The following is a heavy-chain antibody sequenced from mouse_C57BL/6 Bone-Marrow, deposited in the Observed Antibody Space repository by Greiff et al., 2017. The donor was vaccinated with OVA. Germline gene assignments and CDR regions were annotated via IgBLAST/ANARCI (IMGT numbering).Heavy chain of an antibody. D-gene: IGHD1-1*01. Sequence: EVKLMESGPGLAKPSQTLSLTCSVTGYSITSDYWNWIRKFPGNKLEYMGYISYSGSTYYNPSLKSRISITRDTSKNQYYLQLNSVTTEDTATYFCARWGTTVVPHWYFDVWGTGTTVTVSS. CDR2: ISYSGST. CDR1: GYSITSDY. CDR3: ARWGTTVVPHWYFDV. V-gene: IGHV3-8*01. J-gene: IGHJ1*03.